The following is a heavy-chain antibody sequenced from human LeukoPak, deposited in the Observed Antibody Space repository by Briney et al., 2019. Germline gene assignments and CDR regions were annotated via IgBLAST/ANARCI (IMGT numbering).Heavy chain of an antibody. J-gene: IGHJ4*02. V-gene: IGHV3-23*01. CDR3: ASLPGGYCSTTSCPGY. Sequence: PGGSLRLSCAASGFTFSSYAMSWVRQAPGKGLEWVSAISGSGGRTYYADSVKGRFTISRDSSKNTLYLQMNSLRAEDTAVYYCASLPGGYCSTTSCPGYWGQGTLVTVSS. D-gene: IGHD2-2*01. CDR1: GFTFSSYA. CDR2: ISGSGGRT.